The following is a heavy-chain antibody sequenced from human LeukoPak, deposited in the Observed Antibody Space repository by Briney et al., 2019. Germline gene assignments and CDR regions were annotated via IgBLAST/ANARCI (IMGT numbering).Heavy chain of an antibody. D-gene: IGHD3-22*01. CDR1: GFTFSSYE. V-gene: IGHV3-48*03. Sequence: GGSLRLSCAASGFTFSSYEMNWVRQAPGKGLEWVSYISDSGSTKYYADSVKGRFTISRDNAKNSVYLQMKSLRAEDTAVYYCVREGYYDSSGYLGVFDYWGQGTLVTASS. CDR3: VREGYYDSSGYLGVFDY. CDR2: ISDSGSTK. J-gene: IGHJ4*02.